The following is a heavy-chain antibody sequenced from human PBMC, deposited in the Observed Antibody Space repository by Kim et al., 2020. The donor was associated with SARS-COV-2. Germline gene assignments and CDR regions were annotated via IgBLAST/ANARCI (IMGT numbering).Heavy chain of an antibody. J-gene: IGHJ6*02. Sequence: LSLTCAASGFTFDDYAMHWVRQAPGKGLEWVSGISWNSGSIGYADSVKGRFTISRDNAKNSLYLQMNSLRAEDTALYYCAKDNGDSIAAAGTYYYYGMDVWGQGTTVTVSS. CDR1: GFTFDDYA. D-gene: IGHD6-13*01. CDR2: ISWNSGSI. CDR3: AKDNGDSIAAAGTYYYYGMDV. V-gene: IGHV3-9*01.